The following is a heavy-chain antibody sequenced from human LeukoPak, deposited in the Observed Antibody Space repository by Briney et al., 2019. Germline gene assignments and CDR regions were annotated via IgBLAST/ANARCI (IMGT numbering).Heavy chain of an antibody. Sequence: SETLSLTCTVSGGSISSYYWTWIRQPPGKGLEWIGSIYYSGSTYYNPSLKSRVTISVDTSKNQFSLKLSSVTAADTAVYYCARGVQLERLGADYFDYWGQGTLVTVSS. V-gene: IGHV4-59*05. D-gene: IGHD1-1*01. CDR3: ARGVQLERLGADYFDY. J-gene: IGHJ4*02. CDR1: GGSISSYY. CDR2: IYYSGST.